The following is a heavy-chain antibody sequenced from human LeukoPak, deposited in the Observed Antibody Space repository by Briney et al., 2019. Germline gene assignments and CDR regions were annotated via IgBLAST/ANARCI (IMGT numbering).Heavy chain of an antibody. CDR3: ARLHAISGYVGY. V-gene: IGHV3-23*01. CDR2: ISGSGGST. J-gene: IGHJ4*02. Sequence: PGGSLRLSCAASGFTFSSYAMSWVRQAPRKGLEWVSAISGSGGSTYYAHSVKGRFTISRDNSKNTLYLQMNSLRAEDTAVYYCARLHAISGYVGYWGQGTLVTVSS. CDR1: GFTFSSYA. D-gene: IGHD5-12*01.